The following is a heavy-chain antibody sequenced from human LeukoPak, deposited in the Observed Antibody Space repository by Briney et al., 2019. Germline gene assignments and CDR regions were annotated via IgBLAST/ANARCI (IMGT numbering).Heavy chain of an antibody. CDR2: IRYDGSNK. CDR3: AKDLAVFASYYDSSGYDY. V-gene: IGHV3-30*02. J-gene: IGHJ4*02. D-gene: IGHD3-22*01. Sequence: AGGSLRLSCAASGFTFSSYGMHWVRQAPGKGLEWVAFIRYDGSNKYYADSVEGRFTISRDNSKNTLYLQMNSLRAEDTAVYYCAKDLAVFASYYDSSGYDYWGQGTLVTVS. CDR1: GFTFSSYG.